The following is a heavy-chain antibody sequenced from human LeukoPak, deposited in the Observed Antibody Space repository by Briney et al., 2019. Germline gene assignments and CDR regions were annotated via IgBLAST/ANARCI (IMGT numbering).Heavy chain of an antibody. CDR1: GFTFNNYW. Sequence: PGGSLRLSCAASGFTFNNYWMSWVRQAPGKGLEWVANIKQDGTEKYYVDSVKGRFTISRDNAKNSLYLQMNSLRAEDTAVYYCARVVYDFWITFFDYWGQGTLVTVSS. CDR2: IKQDGTEK. D-gene: IGHD3-3*01. V-gene: IGHV3-7*01. J-gene: IGHJ4*02. CDR3: ARVVYDFWITFFDY.